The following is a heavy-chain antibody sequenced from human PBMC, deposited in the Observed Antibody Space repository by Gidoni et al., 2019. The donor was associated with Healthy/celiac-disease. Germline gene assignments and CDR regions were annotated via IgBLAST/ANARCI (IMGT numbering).Heavy chain of an antibody. J-gene: IGHJ6*02. CDR3: ARIRSYYYGMDV. CDR1: GYSFTSYE. CDR2: MNTNSGNT. Sequence: QVQLVQSGAEVKKPGASVKVSCKASGYSFTSYEINWVRQATGKGLEGMGWMNTNSGNTGYAQKFQGRVTMTRNTSISTAYMELSSLRSEDKAVYYCARIRSYYYGMDVWGQGTTVTVSS. V-gene: IGHV1-8*01. D-gene: IGHD3-3*02.